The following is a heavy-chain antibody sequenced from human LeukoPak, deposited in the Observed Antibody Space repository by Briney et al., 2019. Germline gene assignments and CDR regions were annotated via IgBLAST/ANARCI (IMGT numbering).Heavy chain of an antibody. CDR1: RFTFTSSA. CDR3: AAYESRPNYYYGMDV. CDR2: IVVGSGNT. V-gene: IGHV1-58*02. J-gene: IGHJ6*02. Sequence: SVKVSGKASRFTFTSSAMQWVRQARGQRLEWIGWIVVGSGNTNYAQKFQERVTITRDMSTSTAYMELSSLRSEDTAVYYCAAYESRPNYYYGMDVWGQGTTVTVSS. D-gene: IGHD3-16*01.